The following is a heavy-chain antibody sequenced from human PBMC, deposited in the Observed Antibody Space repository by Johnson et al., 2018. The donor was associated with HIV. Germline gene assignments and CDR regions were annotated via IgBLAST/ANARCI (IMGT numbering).Heavy chain of an antibody. CDR1: GFTFSSYG. Sequence: QMLLVESGGGVVQPGGSLRLSCAASGFTFSSYGMHWVRQAPGKGLEWVAVISYDGSNKYYADSVKGRLTISRDNSKNTLYLQMSSLRAEDTAMYYCGRDMSSRWGMGDACDIWGQGTMVTVSS. J-gene: IGHJ3*02. CDR3: GRDMSSRWGMGDACDI. D-gene: IGHD6-13*01. CDR2: ISYDGSNK. V-gene: IGHV3-30*19.